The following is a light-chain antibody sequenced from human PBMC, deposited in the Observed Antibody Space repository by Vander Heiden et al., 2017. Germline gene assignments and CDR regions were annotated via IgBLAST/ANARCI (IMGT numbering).Light chain of an antibody. V-gene: IGLV3-10*01. CDR3: YSTDSSGNQGV. CDR2: EDT. Sequence: SYELTQPPSVSVSPGQTARITCSGDALPKTFAYWYQQKSGQAPVLGILEDTKRPSGIPKRFSGSSSGTLATLTISGAQVEDEADYDCYSTDSSGNQGVFGGGTKVTVL. J-gene: IGLJ3*02. CDR1: ALPKTF.